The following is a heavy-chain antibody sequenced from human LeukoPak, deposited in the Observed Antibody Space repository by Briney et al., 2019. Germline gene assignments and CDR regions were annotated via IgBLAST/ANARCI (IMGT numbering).Heavy chain of an antibody. V-gene: IGHV3-11*04. J-gene: IGHJ4*02. Sequence: GGSLRLSCTASGFTFSDYYLSWIRQAPGRGLEWVSYISGSSNTIYVANSLKGRFTISRDNAKNSLYLQMNILRAEDTAVYYCTRGGGYSSSWYVGNFDHWGQGALVTVSS. CDR1: GFTFSDYY. CDR3: TRGGGYSSSWYVGNFDH. CDR2: ISGSSNTI. D-gene: IGHD6-13*01.